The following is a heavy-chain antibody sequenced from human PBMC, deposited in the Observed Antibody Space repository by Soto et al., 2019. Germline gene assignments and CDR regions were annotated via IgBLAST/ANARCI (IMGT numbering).Heavy chain of an antibody. CDR2: ISGSGGST. D-gene: IGHD6-13*01. V-gene: IGHV3-23*01. CDR1: GFTFSSYA. CDR3: AKLGSAGIAAAGVYYYYGMDV. Sequence: LRLSCAASGFTFSSYAMSWVRQAPGKGLEWVSAISGSGGSTYYADSVKGRFTISRDNSKNTLYLQMNSLRAEDTAVYYCAKLGSAGIAAAGVYYYYGMDVWGQGTTVTVSS. J-gene: IGHJ6*02.